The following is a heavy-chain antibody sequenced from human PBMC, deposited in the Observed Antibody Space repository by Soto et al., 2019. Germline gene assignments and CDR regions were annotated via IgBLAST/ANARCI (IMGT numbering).Heavy chain of an antibody. Sequence: PSETLSLTCAVFGGSFNGYYWSWIRQPPGKGLEWIGEINHSGSTNYNPSLKSRVTISVDTAKNQFSLKLSSVTAADTAVYYCARSSTPYYYYYMDVWGKGTTVTVSS. CDR2: INHSGST. CDR3: ARSSTPYYYYYMDV. CDR1: GGSFNGYY. J-gene: IGHJ6*03. V-gene: IGHV4-34*01.